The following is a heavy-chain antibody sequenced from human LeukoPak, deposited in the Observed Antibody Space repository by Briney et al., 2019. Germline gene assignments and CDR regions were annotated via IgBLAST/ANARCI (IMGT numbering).Heavy chain of an antibody. CDR2: IYTSGST. CDR1: GGSISSGHYY. CDR3: ARIYYYGSGSYGPPPDAFDI. Sequence: SQTLSLTCTVSGGSISSGHYYWSWIRQPAGKGLEWIGRIYTSGSTNYNPSFKSRVTMSVDTSKNQFSLKLSSVTAADTAVYYCARIYYYGSGSYGPPPDAFDIWGQGTMVTVSS. V-gene: IGHV4-61*02. J-gene: IGHJ3*02. D-gene: IGHD3-10*01.